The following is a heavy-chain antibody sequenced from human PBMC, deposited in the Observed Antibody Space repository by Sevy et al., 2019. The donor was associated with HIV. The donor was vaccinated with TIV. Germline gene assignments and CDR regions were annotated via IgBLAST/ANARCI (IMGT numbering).Heavy chain of an antibody. CDR2: IYYNGHI. D-gene: IGHD1-26*01. J-gene: IGHJ4*02. V-gene: IGHV4-59*08. CDR3: AGENAWGRGYS. Sequence: QSQTLSLTCTVSGGSITSLYWNWIRQPPGKGLEWIANIYYNGHINYNPSLKSRVTLSLDTSMNQFSLRLSSVTAADTARYYCAGENAWGRGYSWGQGTLVTVSS. CDR1: GGSITSLY.